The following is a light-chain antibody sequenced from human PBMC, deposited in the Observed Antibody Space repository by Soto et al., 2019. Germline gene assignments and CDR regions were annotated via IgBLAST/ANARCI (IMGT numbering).Light chain of an antibody. CDR3: QQYDNWPLT. Sequence: EKAMTQSPVTLSVSPGERATLSCRASQSVGTHLAWYQQQPGQAPRLLIYDASARATGIPARFSGSGSGTEFTLTISSLQSEDSAVYYCQQYDNWPLTFGGGTKVDIK. CDR2: DAS. J-gene: IGKJ4*01. V-gene: IGKV3-15*01. CDR1: QSVGTH.